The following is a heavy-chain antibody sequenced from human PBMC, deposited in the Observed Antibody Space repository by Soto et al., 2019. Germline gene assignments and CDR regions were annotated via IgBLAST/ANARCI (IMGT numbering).Heavy chain of an antibody. V-gene: IGHV4-34*01. CDR3: ARRRGRAVVVPAARGYYGMDV. D-gene: IGHD2-2*01. J-gene: IGHJ6*02. CDR2: INHSGST. CDR1: GGSFSGYY. Sequence: KPSETLSLTCAVYGGSFSGYYWSWIRQPPGKGLEWIGEINHSGSTNYNPSLKSRVTISVDTSKNQFSLKLSSVTAADTAVYYCARRRGRAVVVPAARGYYGMDVWGQGTTVTVSS.